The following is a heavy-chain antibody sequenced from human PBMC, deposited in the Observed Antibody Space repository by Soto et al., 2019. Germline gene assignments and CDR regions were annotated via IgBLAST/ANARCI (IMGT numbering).Heavy chain of an antibody. D-gene: IGHD3-10*01. CDR3: AHKTYYGSGSLDY. CDR2: IYWDADK. CDR1: GFSLSTGVG. Sequence: QITLKESGPTLVKPTQTLTLTCTFSGFSLSTGVGVGWIRQPPGKALECLALIYWDADKRYSSSLKSRLTITKDTSKNPVVLIMTNRDPVDTATSSCAHKTYYGSGSLDYWGQGILVTVSS. J-gene: IGHJ4*02. V-gene: IGHV2-5*02.